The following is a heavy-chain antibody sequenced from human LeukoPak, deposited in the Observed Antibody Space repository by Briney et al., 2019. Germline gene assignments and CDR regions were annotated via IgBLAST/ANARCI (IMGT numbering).Heavy chain of an antibody. V-gene: IGHV3-74*01. Sequence: GGSLRLSCAASGFTFSSYWMHWVRQAPGKGLVWVSRINGAGTTTTYADSVKGRFTISRDNAKNTLYLQMNSLRAEDTALYYCVRDRAVAGTEDFCFDYWGEGTLVTVSS. CDR3: VRDRAVAGTEDFCFDY. CDR2: INGAGTTT. D-gene: IGHD6-19*01. J-gene: IGHJ4*02. CDR1: GFTFSSYW.